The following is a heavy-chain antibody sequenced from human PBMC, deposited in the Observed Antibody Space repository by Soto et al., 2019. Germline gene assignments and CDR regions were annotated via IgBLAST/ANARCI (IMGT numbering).Heavy chain of an antibody. J-gene: IGHJ4*02. CDR1: GLTFSRFA. CDR3: TKFVFYGDSLVEY. D-gene: IGHD4-17*01. CDR2: ICGGGGST. Sequence: EVQLLESGGDLVQPGGSLRLSCVASGLTFSRFALSWVRQSPGKGLEWVSAICGGGGSTYYADSVKGRFTVSRDNSKNTLYLQMNTLRAEDTAVYYCTKFVFYGDSLVEYWGQGTLVTVSS. V-gene: IGHV3-23*01.